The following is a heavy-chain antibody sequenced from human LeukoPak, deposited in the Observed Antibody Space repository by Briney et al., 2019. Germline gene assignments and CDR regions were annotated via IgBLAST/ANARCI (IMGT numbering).Heavy chain of an antibody. CDR2: IYHSRST. CDR1: GYSISSGYY. J-gene: IGHJ6*03. V-gene: IGHV4-38-2*01. Sequence: SETLSLTCAVSGYSISSGYYWGWIRQPPGKGLEWIGSIYHSRSTYYNPSLKSRVTISVDTSKNQFSLKLSSVTAADTAVYYCARHSGPYYDFWSGYYRDYYYYYYMDVWGKGTTVTVSS. D-gene: IGHD3-3*01. CDR3: ARHSGPYYDFWSGYYRDYYYYYYMDV.